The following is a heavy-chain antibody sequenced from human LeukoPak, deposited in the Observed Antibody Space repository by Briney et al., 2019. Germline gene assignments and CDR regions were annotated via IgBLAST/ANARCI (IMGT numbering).Heavy chain of an antibody. J-gene: IGHJ3*02. CDR1: GFTFSDYY. Sequence: PGGSLRLSCAASGFTFSDYYMSWIRQAPGKGLEWVSYISSSGSTIYYADSVKGRFTISRDNAKNSLYLQMNSLRAEDTAVYYCARATIFGVVDAFDIWGQGTMVTVSS. CDR3: ARATIFGVVDAFDI. V-gene: IGHV3-11*04. D-gene: IGHD3-3*01. CDR2: ISSSGSTI.